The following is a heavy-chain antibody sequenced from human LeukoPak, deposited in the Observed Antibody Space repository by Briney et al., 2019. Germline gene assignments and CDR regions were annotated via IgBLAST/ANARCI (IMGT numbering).Heavy chain of an antibody. CDR1: GFTFSSYG. Sequence: PGGSLRLSCAASGFTFSSYGMHWVRQAPGEGLEWVAVISYDGSNKYYADSVKGRFTISRDNSKNTLYLQMNSLRAEDTAVYYCAKDPYLIYWGQGTLVTVSS. D-gene: IGHD2-8*01. CDR2: ISYDGSNK. V-gene: IGHV3-30*18. J-gene: IGHJ4*02. CDR3: AKDPYLIY.